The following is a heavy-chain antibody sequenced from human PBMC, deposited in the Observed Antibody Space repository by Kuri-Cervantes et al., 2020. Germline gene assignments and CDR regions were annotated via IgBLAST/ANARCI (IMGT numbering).Heavy chain of an antibody. J-gene: IGHJ6*02. CDR1: RFIFSSYA. D-gene: IGHD4-11*01. Sequence: GGSLRLSCAASRFIFSSYAMHWVRQAPGKGLEWVAVISHDGSSTYYADSVKGRFTISRDNAKNSLYLQMNSLRAEDTAVYYCARDKRTTQRADYYYGMDVWGQGTTVTVSS. CDR3: ARDKRTTQRADYYYGMDV. V-gene: IGHV3-30-3*01. CDR2: ISHDGSST.